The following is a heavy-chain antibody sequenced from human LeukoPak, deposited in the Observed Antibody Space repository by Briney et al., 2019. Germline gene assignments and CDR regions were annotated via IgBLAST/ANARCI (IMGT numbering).Heavy chain of an antibody. V-gene: IGHV4-59*01. D-gene: IGHD3-10*01. CDR3: ARAFVRGVSSYYFYMDV. CDR1: GGSLSTYY. CDR2: IYYSGST. J-gene: IGHJ6*03. Sequence: PSETLSLTCTVSGGSLSTYYWGWIRQPPGRGLEWIGHIYYSGSTKYSPSLKSRVTMSVDTSKNQFSLTLSSVTAADTAVYYCARAFVRGVSSYYFYMDVWGKGATVTISS.